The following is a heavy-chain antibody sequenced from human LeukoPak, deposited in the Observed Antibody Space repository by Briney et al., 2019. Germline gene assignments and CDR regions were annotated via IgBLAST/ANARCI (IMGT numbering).Heavy chain of an antibody. D-gene: IGHD1-26*01. CDR1: GGSISSSSYY. CDR3: ATTTIRLGY. V-gene: IGHV4-39*07. Sequence: SETLSLTCTVSGGSISSSSYYWGWIRQPPGKGLEWIGEINHSGSTNYNPSLKSRVTISIDTSKNQFSLKLSSVTAADTAVYYCATTTIRLGYWGQGTLVTASS. CDR2: INHSGST. J-gene: IGHJ4*02.